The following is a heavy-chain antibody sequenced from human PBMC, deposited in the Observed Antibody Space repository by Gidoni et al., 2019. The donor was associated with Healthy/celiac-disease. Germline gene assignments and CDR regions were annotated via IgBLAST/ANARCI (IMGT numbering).Heavy chain of an antibody. CDR3: ARAWGNYYGSGSYYTLDY. CDR1: VRSISSSRYY. J-gene: IGHJ4*02. D-gene: IGHD3-10*01. V-gene: IGHV4-39*07. CDR2: IYYSGST. Sequence: QLQLQESGPGLVKPSETLSLTCTVSVRSISSSRYYWGWLRQPPGKGLEWIGSIYYSGSTYYNPSLKSRVTISVDTSKNQFSLKLSSVTAADTAVYYCARAWGNYYGSGSYYTLDYWGQGTLVTVSS.